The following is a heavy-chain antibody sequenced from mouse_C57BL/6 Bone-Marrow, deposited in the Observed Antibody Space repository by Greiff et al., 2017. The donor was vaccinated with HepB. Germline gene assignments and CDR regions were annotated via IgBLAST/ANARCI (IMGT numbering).Heavy chain of an antibody. J-gene: IGHJ1*03. V-gene: IGHV3-6*01. CDR2: ISYDGSN. Sequence: EVQLQQSGPGLVKPSQSLSLTCSVTGYSITSGYYWNWIRQLPGNKLEWMGYISYDGSNNYNPSLKNRISITRDTSKNQFFLKLNSVTTEDTATYYCAGPGTVPKDFDVWGKGTTVTVSS. D-gene: IGHD1-1*01. CDR1: GYSITSGYY. CDR3: AGPGTVPKDFDV.